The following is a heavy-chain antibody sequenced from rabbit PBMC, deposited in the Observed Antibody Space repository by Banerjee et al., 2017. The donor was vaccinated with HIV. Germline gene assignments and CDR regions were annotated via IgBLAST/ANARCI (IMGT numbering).Heavy chain of an antibody. J-gene: IGHJ4*01. CDR3: ARDLTGVTGWNFNL. V-gene: IGHV1S45*01. D-gene: IGHD7-1*01. Sequence: QEQLVESGGGLVKPGASLTLTCTASGFSFSGGHDMGWVRQAPGKGLEWIACIYASSGRTYYASWAKGRFTISKTASTTVTLQMTSLTAADTATYFCARDLTGVTGWNFNLWGPGTLVTVS. CDR2: IYASSGRT. CDR1: GFSFSGGHD.